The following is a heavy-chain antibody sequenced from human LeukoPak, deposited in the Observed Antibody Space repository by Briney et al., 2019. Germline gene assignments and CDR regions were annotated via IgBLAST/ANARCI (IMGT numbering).Heavy chain of an antibody. CDR1: GYTFTSYD. CDR2: ISGNSGNT. D-gene: IGHD2-2*01. J-gene: IGHJ6*02. V-gene: IGHV1-18*01. CDR3: ARVVPAAPLHYAMDV. Sequence: ASVKVSCKASGYTFTSYDINWVRQATGQGLEWMGWISGNSGNTNYEQKFQGRVTMTTETSTSTAYMELRSLRSDDTAVYYCARVVPAAPLHYAMDVWGQGTAVTVSS.